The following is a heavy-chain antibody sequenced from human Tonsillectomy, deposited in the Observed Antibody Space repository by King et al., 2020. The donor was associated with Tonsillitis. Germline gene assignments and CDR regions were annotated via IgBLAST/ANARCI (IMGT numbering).Heavy chain of an antibody. CDR1: GFTFSTYA. J-gene: IGHJ3*01. Sequence: EVQLVESGGGLVQPGGSLRLSCAASGFTFSTYAMSWVRQAPGKGLEWVSAISGAGGSAYYADSVKGRFTISRDNSKNTLYLQMNSLRADDTAAYYCAKAKIDCSGGSCYRSAFDFWGQGTLVTVSS. CDR2: ISGAGGSA. D-gene: IGHD2-15*01. CDR3: AKAKIDCSGGSCYRSAFDF. V-gene: IGHV3-23*04.